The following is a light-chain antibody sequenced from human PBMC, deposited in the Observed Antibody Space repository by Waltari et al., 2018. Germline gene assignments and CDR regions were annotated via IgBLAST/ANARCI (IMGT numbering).Light chain of an antibody. Sequence: DVVMTQSPLSLPVTLGQPASLSCRSSQSLVHSDGNTYLNWFQQRPGQSPRRLFYRVSNRDSGVPDRFSGSGSGTDFTLKISRVEAEDVGVYYCMQGTHWPWTFGQGTQVEIK. V-gene: IGKV2-30*02. CDR2: RVS. CDR1: QSLVHSDGNTY. CDR3: MQGTHWPWT. J-gene: IGKJ1*01.